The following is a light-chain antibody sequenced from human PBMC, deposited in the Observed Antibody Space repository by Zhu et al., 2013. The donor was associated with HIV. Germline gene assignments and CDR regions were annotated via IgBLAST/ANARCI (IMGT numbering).Light chain of an antibody. CDR3: QQYNTYSGT. J-gene: IGKJ1*01. CDR1: RSISTW. CDR2: EAS. V-gene: IGKV1-5*03. Sequence: DIQMTQSPSTLSASIGDTVTITCRASRSISTWLAWYQQKPGKAPKLLIYEASTLESGSHQGSAAVDLGQISLSPSAACSLMILRLYYCQQYNTYSGTFGQGTKVEIK.